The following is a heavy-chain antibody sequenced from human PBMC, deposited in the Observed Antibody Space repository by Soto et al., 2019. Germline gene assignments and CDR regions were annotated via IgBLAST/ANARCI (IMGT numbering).Heavy chain of an antibody. CDR3: ARRWIAVAHP. CDR2: MNPNSGNT. Sequence: QVQLVQSGAEVKKPGASVKVSCKASGYTFTSYDINWVRQATGQGLEWMGWMNPNSGNTGYAQKFQGRVTMTRKTAISEAYIGLSSVRSEDSAGDYCARRWIAVAHPGGEGSLVTVSS. V-gene: IGHV1-8*01. J-gene: IGHJ5*02. CDR1: GYTFTSYD. D-gene: IGHD6-19*01.